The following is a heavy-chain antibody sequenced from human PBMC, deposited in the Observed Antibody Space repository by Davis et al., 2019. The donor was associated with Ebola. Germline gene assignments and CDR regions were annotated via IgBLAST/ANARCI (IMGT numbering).Heavy chain of an antibody. Sequence: SETLSLTCAVYGGSFSGYYWSWIRQPPGKGLDWIGEINHSGSTNYNPSLKSRVTISVDTSKNQFSLKLSSVTAADTAVYYCARGGVGANFDYWGQGTLVTVSS. CDR3: ARGGVGANFDY. D-gene: IGHD1-26*01. CDR2: INHSGST. CDR1: GGSFSGYY. J-gene: IGHJ4*02. V-gene: IGHV4-34*01.